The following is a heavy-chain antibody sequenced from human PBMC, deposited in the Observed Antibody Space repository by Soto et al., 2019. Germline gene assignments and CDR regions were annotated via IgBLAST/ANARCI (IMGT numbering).Heavy chain of an antibody. Sequence: QVQLQESGPGLVKPSETLSLTCTVSGGSISSYYWSWIRQPPGKGLEWIGYIYYSGSTNYNPSLKSRVTISVDTSRNQFSLQLSSVTAADTAVYYCARARRGGYYYGSGSYYFAYWGQGTLVTVSS. CDR2: IYYSGST. CDR1: GGSISSYY. J-gene: IGHJ4*02. CDR3: ARARRGGYYYGSGSYYFAY. V-gene: IGHV4-59*01. D-gene: IGHD3-10*01.